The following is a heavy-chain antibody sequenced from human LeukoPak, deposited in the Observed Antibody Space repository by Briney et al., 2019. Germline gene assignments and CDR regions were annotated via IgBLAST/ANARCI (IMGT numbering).Heavy chain of an antibody. J-gene: IGHJ4*02. CDR2: IYWDDDK. D-gene: IGHD5-24*01. CDR3: AHRRDGYNSLDY. Sequence: SGPTLVNPTQTLTLTCTFSGFSLSTSGVAVGWIRQPPGKALEWLGLIYWDDDKRYSPSLKSALTITKDTSKNQVVLTMTNMDPVDTATYYCAHRRDGYNSLDYWGQGTLGTVSS. CDR1: GFSLSTSGVA. V-gene: IGHV2-5*02.